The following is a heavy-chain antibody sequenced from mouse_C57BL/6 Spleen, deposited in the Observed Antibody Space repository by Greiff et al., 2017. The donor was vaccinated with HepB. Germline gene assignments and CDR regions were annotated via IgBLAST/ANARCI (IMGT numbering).Heavy chain of an antibody. CDR3: ARDGSSLYYFDY. Sequence: VQLQQSGAELARPGASVKLSCKASGYTFTSYGISWVKQRTGQGLEWIGEIYPRSGNTYYNEKFKGEATLTADKSSSTAYMELRSLTSEDSAVYFCARDGSSLYYFDYWGQGTTLTVSS. J-gene: IGHJ2*01. CDR1: GYTFTSYG. CDR2: IYPRSGNT. V-gene: IGHV1-81*01. D-gene: IGHD1-1*01.